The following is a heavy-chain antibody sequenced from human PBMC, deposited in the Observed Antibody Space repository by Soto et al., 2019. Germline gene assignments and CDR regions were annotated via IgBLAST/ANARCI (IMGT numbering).Heavy chain of an antibody. Sequence: SETLSLTCTVSGGSISSSSYYWGWIRQPPGKGLEWIGSIYYSGSTYYNPSLKSRVTISVDTSKNQFSLKLSSVTAADTAVYYCARHALFGNCSSTSCYRYWYYYYYMDVWGKGTTVTVSS. CDR1: GGSISSSSYY. D-gene: IGHD2-2*01. V-gene: IGHV4-39*01. J-gene: IGHJ6*03. CDR2: IYYSGST. CDR3: ARHALFGNCSSTSCYRYWYYYYYMDV.